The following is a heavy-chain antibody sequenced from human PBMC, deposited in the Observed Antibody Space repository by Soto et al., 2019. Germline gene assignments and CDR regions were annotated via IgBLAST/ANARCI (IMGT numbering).Heavy chain of an antibody. D-gene: IGHD3-10*01. CDR3: ARGMYGSGSYYIGDAFDM. CDR2: IYRGGDT. V-gene: IGHV3-53*01. Sequence: PGGSLRLSCAVSGFTVSYNYMNWVRQAPGKGLEWVSVIYRGGDTFYADSVKGRFTISRDNSKNTLYLQMNSLRAEDTAVYYCARGMYGSGSYYIGDAFDMWGQGTMVTRLL. CDR1: GFTVSYNY. J-gene: IGHJ3*02.